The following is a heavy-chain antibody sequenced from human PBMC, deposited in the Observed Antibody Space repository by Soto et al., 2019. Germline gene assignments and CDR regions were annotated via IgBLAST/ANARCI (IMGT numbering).Heavy chain of an antibody. CDR1: RYTFTGYY. CDR3: ASHDILTGYYKAFDI. J-gene: IGHJ3*02. D-gene: IGHD3-9*01. Sequence: EASVKVSCKASRYTFTGYYIHWVRQAPVQGLEWMGWINPNRGGTNYAQKFQGRFTMTRDTSISTAYMELSRLRSDHTAVYYCASHDILTGYYKAFDIWGQGTMVT. CDR2: INPNRGGT. V-gene: IGHV1-2*02.